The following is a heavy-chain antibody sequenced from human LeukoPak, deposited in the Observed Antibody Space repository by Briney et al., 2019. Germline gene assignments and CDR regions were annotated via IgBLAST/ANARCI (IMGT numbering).Heavy chain of an antibody. CDR3: ARDHYYDSSGYYGRDY. J-gene: IGHJ4*01. CDR1: GYTFTSYG. V-gene: IGHV1-18*01. D-gene: IGHD3-22*01. Sequence: ASVKVSCKASGYTFTSYGISWVRQAPGQGLEWMGWISAYNGNTNYAHSLQGRVTMTTDTSTTTAYMELRSLRSDDTAVYYCARDHYYDSSGYYGRDYWGDGTLVTVSS. CDR2: ISAYNGNT.